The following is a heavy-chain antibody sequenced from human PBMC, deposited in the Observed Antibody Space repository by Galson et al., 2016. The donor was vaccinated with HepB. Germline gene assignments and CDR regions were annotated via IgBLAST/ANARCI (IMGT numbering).Heavy chain of an antibody. CDR2: IRGSGGDT. CDR1: GFSFGTQA. CDR3: ARGSRVNSYTFDV. V-gene: IGHV3-23*01. Sequence: SLRLSCAASGFSFGTQAMNWVRQAPGKGPEWVSGIRGSGGDTLYADSVKGRFTISRDNSKNTLHLEMNSLSAEDTAIYYCARGSRVNSYTFDVWGLGTMVAVSS. J-gene: IGHJ3*01. D-gene: IGHD2-2*01.